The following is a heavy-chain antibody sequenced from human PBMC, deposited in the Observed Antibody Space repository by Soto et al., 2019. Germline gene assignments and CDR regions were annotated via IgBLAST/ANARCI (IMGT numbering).Heavy chain of an antibody. CDR3: ARDLVAGYYYGMDV. D-gene: IGHD6-19*01. CDR2: IYSGGST. Sequence: PGGSLRLSCAASGFTVSSNYMSWVRQAPGKGLEWVSVIYSGGSTYYADSVKGRFTISRDNSKNTLYLQMNSLRAEDTAVYYCARDLVAGYYYGMDVWGQGTTVTVSS. J-gene: IGHJ6*02. CDR1: GFTVSSNY. V-gene: IGHV3-53*01.